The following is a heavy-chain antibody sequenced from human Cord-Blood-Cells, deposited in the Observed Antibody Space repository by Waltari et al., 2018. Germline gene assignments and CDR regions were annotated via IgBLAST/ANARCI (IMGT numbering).Heavy chain of an antibody. V-gene: IGHV1-2*02. J-gene: IGHJ5*02. CDR1: GYTFTGYY. D-gene: IGHD3-3*01. Sequence: PGASVKVSCKASGYTFTGYYMHWVRQAPGQGLEWMGWINPNSGGTNYAQKFQGRVTMTRDTSISTAYMELSRLRSDDTAVYYCARDFVARATIFGVVITEWWFDPWGHGTLVTVSS. CDR2: INPNSGGT. CDR3: ARDFVARATIFGVVITEWWFDP.